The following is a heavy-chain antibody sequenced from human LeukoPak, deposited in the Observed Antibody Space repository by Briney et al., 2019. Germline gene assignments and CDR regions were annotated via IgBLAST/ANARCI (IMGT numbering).Heavy chain of an antibody. CDR2: INPNSGGT. Sequence: ASVKVSCKASGYTITGYYMHWVRQAPGQGLEWMGRINPNSGGTNSAQKFQGRITMTRDTPISTAYMELSRLRSDDTAVYYCARDRGDVTVSYFASWGQGPLVTVSS. V-gene: IGHV1-2*06. CDR1: GYTITGYY. CDR3: ARDRGDVTVSYFAS. D-gene: IGHD3-10*02. J-gene: IGHJ4*02.